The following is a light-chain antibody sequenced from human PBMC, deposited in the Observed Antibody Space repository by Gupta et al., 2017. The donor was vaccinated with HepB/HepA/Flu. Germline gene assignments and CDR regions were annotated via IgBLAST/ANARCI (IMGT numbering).Light chain of an antibody. V-gene: IGKV1D-13*01. CDR1: QGINSA. CDR3: QQFNNYPLT. J-gene: IGKJ4*01. Sequence: ATHLTQSPSSLSASVGDRVTITCRASQGINSAIAWYQQKPGKAPDLLIYSASSLESGVPSRFSGSGYGTDFTLTISSLQPEDSGIYYCQQFNNYPLTFGGGTNVEIK. CDR2: SAS.